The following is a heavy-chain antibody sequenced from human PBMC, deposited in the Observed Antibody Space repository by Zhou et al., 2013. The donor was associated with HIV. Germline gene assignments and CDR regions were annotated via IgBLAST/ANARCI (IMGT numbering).Heavy chain of an antibody. V-gene: IGHV1-69*14. Sequence: QVQLVQSGAEVKKPGSSVRVSCKASGGTFTTYGINWVRQAPGQGLEWMGGIIPIFARADYSQQLRGRVTITADKSTSTAYMELSSLRSEDTAVYYCAGLEIGEYSSSWQEFNAEYFQHWGQGTLVTVSS. J-gene: IGHJ1*01. CDR3: AGLEIGEYSSSWQEFNAEYFQH. CDR1: GGTFTTYG. D-gene: IGHD6-13*01. CDR2: IIPIFARA.